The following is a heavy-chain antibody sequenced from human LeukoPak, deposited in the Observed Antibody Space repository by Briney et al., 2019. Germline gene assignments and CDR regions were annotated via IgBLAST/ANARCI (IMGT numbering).Heavy chain of an antibody. CDR3: ARGQVPAARGYNWFDP. V-gene: IGHV4-34*01. Sequence: PSETLSLTCAVYGWSFNDYYWNWIRQPPGKGLEWIGEINARGDTNYNPYLKSRVNISVDTSKKQFSLRLTSMIAADTALYYCARGQVPAARGYNWFDPWGQGTLVTVSS. CDR2: INARGDT. J-gene: IGHJ5*02. CDR1: GWSFNDYY. D-gene: IGHD2-2*01.